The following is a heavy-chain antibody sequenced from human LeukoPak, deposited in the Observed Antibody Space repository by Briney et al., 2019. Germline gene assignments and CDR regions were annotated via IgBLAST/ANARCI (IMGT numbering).Heavy chain of an antibody. J-gene: IGHJ4*02. CDR1: GYTFTNFG. CDR2: ISPYNGNT. Sequence: ASVKVSCKASGYTFTNFGISWVRQAPGQGFEWMGWISPYNGNTNYAQKVQGRVTMTTDTSTSTVYMELRSLRSDDTAVYYCARLGGWAYRDYLQEAFDYWGQGTLVTVSS. D-gene: IGHD4-17*01. CDR3: ARLGGWAYRDYLQEAFDY. V-gene: IGHV1-18*01.